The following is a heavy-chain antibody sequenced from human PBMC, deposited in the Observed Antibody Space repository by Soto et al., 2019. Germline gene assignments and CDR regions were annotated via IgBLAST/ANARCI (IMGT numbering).Heavy chain of an antibody. CDR2: IYYSGST. J-gene: IGHJ4*02. Sequence: SETLSLTCTVSGGSISSGGYYWSWIRQDPGKGLEWIGYIYYSGSTYYNPSLKSRVTISVDTSKNQFSLKLSSVTAADTAVYYCARDISGGNSLDYWGQGTLVTIS. V-gene: IGHV4-31*03. CDR1: GGSISSGGYY. CDR3: ARDISGGNSLDY. D-gene: IGHD2-21*02.